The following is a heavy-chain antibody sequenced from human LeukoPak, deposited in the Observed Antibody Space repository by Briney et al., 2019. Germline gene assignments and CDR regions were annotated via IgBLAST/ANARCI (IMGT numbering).Heavy chain of an antibody. CDR3: ARGTLELHYYYMDV. CDR2: MSPNSGNT. D-gene: IGHD1-7*01. J-gene: IGHJ6*03. V-gene: IGHV1-8*01. Sequence: GASVKVSCKASGYTFTSYDINWVRQATGQGLEWMGWMSPNSGNTGYAQKFQGRVTMTRNTSISTAYMELSSLRSEDTAVYYCARGTLELHYYYMDVWGKGTTVTVSS. CDR1: GYTFTSYD.